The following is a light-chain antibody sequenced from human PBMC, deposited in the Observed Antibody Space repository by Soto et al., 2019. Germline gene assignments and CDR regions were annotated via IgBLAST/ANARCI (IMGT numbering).Light chain of an antibody. CDR2: GTS. CDR1: QSVDSAF. Sequence: EIVLTQSPGSLSLSLGERATLSCRASQSVDSAFFARYQQKPGQPPRLLIHGTSRRATGIPDRFSGSGSGTDFSLMISRLEPEDFAVYYCQQYASSVTFGQGTKVGI. V-gene: IGKV3-20*01. J-gene: IGKJ1*01. CDR3: QQYASSVT.